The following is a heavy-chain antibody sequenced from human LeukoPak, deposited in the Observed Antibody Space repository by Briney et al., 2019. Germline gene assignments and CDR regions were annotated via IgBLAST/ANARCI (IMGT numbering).Heavy chain of an antibody. D-gene: IGHD2-8*01. V-gene: IGHV1-69*05. J-gene: IGHJ4*02. CDR2: IIPIFGTA. Sequence: ASVKVSCKASGGTFSSYAISWVRRAPGQGLEWMGGIIPIFGTANYAQKFQGRVTITTDESTSTAYMELSSLRSEDTAVYYCARERGDCTNGVCYTTFDYWGQGTLVTVSS. CDR1: GGTFSSYA. CDR3: ARERGDCTNGVCYTTFDY.